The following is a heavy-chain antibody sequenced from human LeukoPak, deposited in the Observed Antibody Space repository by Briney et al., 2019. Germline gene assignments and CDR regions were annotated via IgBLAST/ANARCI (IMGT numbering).Heavy chain of an antibody. CDR2: IWYDGSNK. Sequence: PGGSLRLSCAASGFTFSSYGMHWVRQAPGKGLEWVAVIWYDGSNKYYADSVKGQFTISRDNSKNTLDLQMNSLRAEDTAVYYCARDRSYDFWSGYSTPDYWGQGTLVTVSS. CDR1: GFTFSSYG. D-gene: IGHD3-3*01. J-gene: IGHJ4*02. CDR3: ARDRSYDFWSGYSTPDY. V-gene: IGHV3-33*01.